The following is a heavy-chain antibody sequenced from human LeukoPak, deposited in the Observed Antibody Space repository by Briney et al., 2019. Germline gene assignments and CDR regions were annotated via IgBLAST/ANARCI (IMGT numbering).Heavy chain of an antibody. Sequence: GGSLRLSCAASGFTFDDYAMHSVRLAPGKGLEWVSASSGSGGSTYYADSVKGRFTISRDNSKNTLYLQMNSLRAEDTAVYYCASLKVTAIHLRDDYWGQGTLVTVSS. CDR3: ASLKVTAIHLRDDY. CDR1: GFTFDDYA. J-gene: IGHJ4*02. D-gene: IGHD2-21*02. V-gene: IGHV3-23*01. CDR2: SSGSGGST.